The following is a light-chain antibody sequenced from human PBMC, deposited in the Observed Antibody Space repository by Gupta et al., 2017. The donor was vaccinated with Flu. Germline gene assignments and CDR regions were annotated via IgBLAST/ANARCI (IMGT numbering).Light chain of an antibody. CDR2: VNN. J-gene: IGLJ1*01. V-gene: IGLV1-40*01. Sequence: QSVLTQPPSVSGAPGQRVTISCTGSNSNIGTYDAHWYQQLPGTAPKLVIYVNNNRPAGVPDRFSGSKSGTSASLAITGRQEEEEADYYCQSYDSSSNYVFGTGTKVTVL. CDR1: NSNIGTYD. CDR3: QSYDSSSNYV.